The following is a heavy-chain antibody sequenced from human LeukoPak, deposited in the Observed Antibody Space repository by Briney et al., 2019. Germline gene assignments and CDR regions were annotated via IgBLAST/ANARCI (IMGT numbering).Heavy chain of an antibody. J-gene: IGHJ4*02. V-gene: IGHV3-7*01. CDR1: GFTFSSYW. Sequence: GGSLRLSCAASGFTFSSYWMSWVRQAPGKGLEWVANINEDGSAQYYVGSVRGRFTISRDNAKNSLYLQMSSLRVEDTAVYYCASDSFSISAQSTVNFGYWGQGILVTVSS. D-gene: IGHD2-21*01. CDR2: INEDGSAQ. CDR3: ASDSFSISAQSTVNFGY.